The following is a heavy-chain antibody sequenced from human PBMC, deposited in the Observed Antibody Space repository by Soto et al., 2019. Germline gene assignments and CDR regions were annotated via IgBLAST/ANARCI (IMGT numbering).Heavy chain of an antibody. Sequence: SETLSLTCAVSGGSISSSNWWSWVRQPPGKGLEWIGEIYHSGSTNYNPSLKSRVTISVDKSKNQFSLELSSVTAADTAVYYCARVSGSYYYGMDVWGQGITVTVSS. CDR3: ARVSGSYYYGMDV. J-gene: IGHJ6*02. V-gene: IGHV4-4*02. D-gene: IGHD1-26*01. CDR2: IYHSGST. CDR1: GGSISSSNW.